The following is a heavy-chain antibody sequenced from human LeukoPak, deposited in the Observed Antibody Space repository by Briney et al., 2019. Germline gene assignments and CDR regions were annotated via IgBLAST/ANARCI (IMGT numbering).Heavy chain of an antibody. D-gene: IGHD1-26*01. Sequence: SETLSLTCAVYGGSFSGYYWSWIRQPPGKGLEWIGEINHSGSTNYNPSLKSRVTISVDTSKNQFSLKLSSVTAADTAVYYCASSSRYSGSYYVLGHYMDVWGKGTTVTVSS. CDR2: INHSGST. CDR1: GGSFSGYY. J-gene: IGHJ6*03. CDR3: ASSSRYSGSYYVLGHYMDV. V-gene: IGHV4-34*01.